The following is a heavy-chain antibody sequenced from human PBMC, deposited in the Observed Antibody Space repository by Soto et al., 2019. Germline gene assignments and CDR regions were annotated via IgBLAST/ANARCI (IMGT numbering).Heavy chain of an antibody. CDR2: IYYSGST. CDR3: ARAGGYYGSGRDLNWFDP. Sequence: SETLSLTCTVSGGSISSGGYYWSWIRQHPGKGLEWIGYIYYSGSTYYNPSLKSRVTISVDTSKNQFSLKLSSVTAADTAVYYCARAGGYYGSGRDLNWFDPWGQGTLVTVSS. J-gene: IGHJ5*02. CDR1: GGSISSGGYY. D-gene: IGHD3-10*01. V-gene: IGHV4-31*03.